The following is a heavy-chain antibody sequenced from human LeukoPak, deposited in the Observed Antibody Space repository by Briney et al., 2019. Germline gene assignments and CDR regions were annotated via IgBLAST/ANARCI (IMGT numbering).Heavy chain of an antibody. CDR1: GGSFSGYY. J-gene: IGHJ4*02. CDR3: ARTSSGGWYRDFDY. D-gene: IGHD6-19*01. V-gene: IGHV4-34*01. CDR2: INHSGST. Sequence: SETLSLTCAVYGGSFSGYYWSWIRQPPGKGLEWIGEINHSGSTNYNPSLKSRVTISVDTSKNQFSLKLSSVTAADTAVYYCARTSSGGWYRDFDYWGQGTLVTVSS.